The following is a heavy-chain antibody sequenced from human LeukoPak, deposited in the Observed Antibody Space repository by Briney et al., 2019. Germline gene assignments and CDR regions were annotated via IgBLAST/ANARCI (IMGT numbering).Heavy chain of an antibody. V-gene: IGHV4-34*01. CDR2: INHSGST. J-gene: IGHJ4*02. CDR3: ARCPSEELGYFDY. CDR1: GGSFSGYY. Sequence: SETLSLTCAVYGGSFSGYYWSWICQPPGKGLEWIGEINHSGSTNYNPSLKSRVTISVDTSKNQFSLKLSSVTAADTAVYYCARCPSEELGYFDYWGQGTLVTVSS. D-gene: IGHD1-7*01.